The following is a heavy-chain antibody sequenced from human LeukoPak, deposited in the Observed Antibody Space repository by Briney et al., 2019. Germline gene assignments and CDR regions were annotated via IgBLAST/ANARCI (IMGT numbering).Heavy chain of an antibody. J-gene: IGHJ6*02. Sequence: ASVNVSCKVSGYTLTELSIHWVRQPPGKGGAGVGGFDPEEGEILYAQKFQGRVTMTEDTSTDTAYMELSSLKSEDTAVYYCATDQRGAGLGFRYGSGSYNGMDVWGQGPTVTVSS. CDR1: GYTLTELS. CDR3: ATDQRGAGLGFRYGSGSYNGMDV. D-gene: IGHD3-10*01. CDR2: FDPEEGEI. V-gene: IGHV1-24*01.